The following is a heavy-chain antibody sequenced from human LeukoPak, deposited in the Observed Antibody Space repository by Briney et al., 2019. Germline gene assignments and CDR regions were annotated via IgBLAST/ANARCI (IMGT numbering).Heavy chain of an antibody. CDR3: ARDGLYSSGWSDAFDI. J-gene: IGHJ3*02. Sequence: SETLSLTCTASGGSISSGSYYWSWIRQPAGKGLEWIGRIYTSGSTNYNPSLKGRVTISVDTSKNQFSLKLSSVTAADTAVYYSARDGLYSSGWSDAFDIWGQGTMVTVSS. V-gene: IGHV4-61*02. D-gene: IGHD6-19*01. CDR1: GGSISSGSYY. CDR2: IYTSGST.